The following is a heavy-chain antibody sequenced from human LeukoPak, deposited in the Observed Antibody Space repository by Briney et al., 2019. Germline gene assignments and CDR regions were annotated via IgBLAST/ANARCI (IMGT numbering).Heavy chain of an antibody. CDR1: GFTFSSYA. Sequence: PGGSLRLSCAASGFTFSSYAMHWVRQRPGKGLQWVAHAHASGIEKDYVEDVRGRFTISRDNAKNSAHLQMDTLRVEDSAVYYCARDHYGLDVWGQGTTVTVSS. V-gene: IGHV3-7*01. CDR3: ARDHYGLDV. J-gene: IGHJ6*02. CDR2: AHASGIEK.